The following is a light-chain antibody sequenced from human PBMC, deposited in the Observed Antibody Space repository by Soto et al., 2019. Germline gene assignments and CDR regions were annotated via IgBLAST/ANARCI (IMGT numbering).Light chain of an antibody. CDR2: VGTGGIVG. CDR3: GADHGSGSNFVL. V-gene: IGLV9-49*01. Sequence: QSVLTQPPSASASLGASVTLTCTLSSGYSNYKVDWYQQRPGKGPRFVMRVGTGGIVGSKGDGIPDRFSVLGSGLNRYLTIKNIQEEDESDYHCGADHGSGSNFVLFGGGTQRTVL. J-gene: IGLJ2*01. CDR1: SGYSNYK.